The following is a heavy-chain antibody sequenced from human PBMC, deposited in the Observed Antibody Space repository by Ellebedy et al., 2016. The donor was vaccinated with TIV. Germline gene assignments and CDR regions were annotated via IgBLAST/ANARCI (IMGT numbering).Heavy chain of an antibody. V-gene: IGHV3-9*01. J-gene: IGHJ4*02. CDR1: GFTFDDYD. Sequence: PGGSLRLSCAASGFTFDDYDMHWVRQAPGKGLEWVSGISWNSGSIGYADYVKCRFTISRDNAKNSLYLQIHSLRAEYTAFYYGARDLNAWGWLVQGGIDFWGQGTLVTVSS. CDR2: ISWNSGSI. CDR3: ARDLNAWGWLVQGGIDF. D-gene: IGHD6-19*01.